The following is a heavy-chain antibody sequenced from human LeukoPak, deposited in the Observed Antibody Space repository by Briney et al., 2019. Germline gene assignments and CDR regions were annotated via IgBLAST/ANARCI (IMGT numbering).Heavy chain of an antibody. CDR2: IYSSGST. CDR3: ARGSPYMVRGVIPFDY. D-gene: IGHD3-10*01. CDR1: GGSISSYY. J-gene: IGHJ4*02. Sequence: SETLSLTCTVSGGSISSYYWNWVRQPPGKGLEWIGNIYSSGSTNYNPSLKSRVTISVDTSKNQFSLKLSSVTAADTAVYYCARGSPYMVRGVIPFDYWGQGTLVTVSS. V-gene: IGHV4-59*12.